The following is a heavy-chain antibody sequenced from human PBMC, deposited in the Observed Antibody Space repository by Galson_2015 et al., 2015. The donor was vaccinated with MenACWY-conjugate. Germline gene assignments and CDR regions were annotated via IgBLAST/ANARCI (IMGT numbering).Heavy chain of an antibody. CDR1: RGTLRRFA. J-gene: IGHJ6*03. D-gene: IGHD2-21*01. Sequence: QSGAEVKKSGASVKVSCTAPRGTLRRFAISWVRQAPGQGLEWMGGVIPVFETTTYAPKFQGRVSITADESTSMAYMELRSLRADDTAMYYCVRGSLSIVTTDHHYYMDVWGTGTTVTVS. CDR3: VRGSLSIVTTDHHYYMDV. V-gene: IGHV1-69*13. CDR2: VIPVFETT.